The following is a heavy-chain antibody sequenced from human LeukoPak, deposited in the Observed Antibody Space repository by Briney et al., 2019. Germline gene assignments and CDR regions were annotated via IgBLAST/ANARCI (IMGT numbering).Heavy chain of an antibody. D-gene: IGHD3-10*01. CDR3: AREGLWFGELLSGGKDY. CDR1: GYTFTSYY. V-gene: IGHV1-46*01. Sequence: ASVKVSCKASGYTFTSYYMHWVRQAPGQGLEWMGIINPSGGSTSYAQKFQGRVTMTRDTSTSTVYMELSSLRSEDTAVYYCAREGLWFGELLSGGKDYWGQGTLVTVSS. J-gene: IGHJ4*02. CDR2: INPSGGST.